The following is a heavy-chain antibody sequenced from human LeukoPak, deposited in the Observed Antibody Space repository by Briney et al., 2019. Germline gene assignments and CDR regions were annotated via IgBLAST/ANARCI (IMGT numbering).Heavy chain of an antibody. D-gene: IGHD2-15*01. J-gene: IGHJ5*02. V-gene: IGHV4-30-4*08. CDR1: GGSISSGDYY. Sequence: PSETLSLTCTVSGGSISSGDYYWSWIRQPPGKGLEWIGYIYYSGSTYYNPSLKSRVTISVDTSKNQFSLKLSSVTAADTAVYYCARDKVVVASGSFDPWGQGNLVTVSS. CDR2: IYYSGST. CDR3: ARDKVVVASGSFDP.